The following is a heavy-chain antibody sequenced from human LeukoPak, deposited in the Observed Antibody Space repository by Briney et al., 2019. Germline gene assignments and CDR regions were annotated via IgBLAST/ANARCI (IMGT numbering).Heavy chain of an antibody. V-gene: IGHV3-30*04. D-gene: IGHD4-17*01. CDR3: GRVAVSPYGDYFDY. Sequence: GGSLRLSCAASGFTFSSYAMHWVRQAPGKGLEWVAVISYDGSNKYYADSVKGRFTISRDNSKNTLYLQMNSLRAEDTAVYYCGRVAVSPYGDYFDYWGQGTLVTVSS. CDR1: GFTFSSYA. CDR2: ISYDGSNK. J-gene: IGHJ4*02.